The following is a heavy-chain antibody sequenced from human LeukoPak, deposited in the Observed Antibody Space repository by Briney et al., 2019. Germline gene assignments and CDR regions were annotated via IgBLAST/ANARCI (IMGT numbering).Heavy chain of an antibody. V-gene: IGHV4-34*01. Sequence: SETLSLICAVSGGPFSGYLWSWIRQPARKGLEWIRVVRNIGTTNYNPSFNSQSTIPEDTSKTQFFLNLTSVTAADRAGYYLARRYCFELGSVPFDFWGQGTLVTVSS. D-gene: IGHD2/OR15-2a*01. CDR1: GGPFSGYL. CDR3: ARRYCFELGSVPFDF. J-gene: IGHJ4*02. CDR2: VRNIGTT.